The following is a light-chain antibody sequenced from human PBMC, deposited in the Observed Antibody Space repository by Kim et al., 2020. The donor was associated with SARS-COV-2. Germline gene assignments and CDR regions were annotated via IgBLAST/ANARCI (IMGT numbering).Light chain of an antibody. CDR2: RDK. Sequence: VALGTTATIPSEGHNIENKKVHWYPQKPGQAPVLVMYRDKMRPAGIPERLSGSNSGNAATLTISRDEAGDEGDYYCQVWDSRTVVFGGGTQLTVL. CDR1: NIENKK. CDR3: QVWDSRTVV. V-gene: IGLV3-9*01. J-gene: IGLJ2*01.